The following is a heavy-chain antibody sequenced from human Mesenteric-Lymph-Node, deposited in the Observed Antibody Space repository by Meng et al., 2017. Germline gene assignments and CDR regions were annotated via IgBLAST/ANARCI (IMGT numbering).Heavy chain of an antibody. D-gene: IGHD2/OR15-2a*01. CDR3: ARAVLYYYGMDV. Sequence: SETLPLTCTVSGGSVSSGSYYWSWIRQPPGKGLEWIGYIYYSGSTNYNPSLKSRVTISVDTSKNQFSLKLSSVTAADTAVYYCARAVLYYYGMDVWGQGTTVTVSS. CDR1: GGSVSSGSYY. CDR2: IYYSGST. J-gene: IGHJ6*02. V-gene: IGHV4-61*01.